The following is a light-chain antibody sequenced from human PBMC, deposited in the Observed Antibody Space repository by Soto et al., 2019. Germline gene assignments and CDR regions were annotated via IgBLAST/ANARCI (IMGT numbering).Light chain of an antibody. V-gene: IGKV3-15*01. Sequence: ETVMTQSPATLSVSPGERATLSCRASQSVSTNLAWYQHKPGQAPRLLISGASTRATGLPARFSGSGSGTEFTLTISSLQSEDFAVYYCQQYSNWPGTFGQGTKVDIK. CDR3: QQYSNWPGT. CDR2: GAS. CDR1: QSVSTN. J-gene: IGKJ1*01.